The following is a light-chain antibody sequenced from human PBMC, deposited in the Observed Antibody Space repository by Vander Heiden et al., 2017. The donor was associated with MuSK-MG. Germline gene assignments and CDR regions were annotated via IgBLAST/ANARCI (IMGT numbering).Light chain of an antibody. CDR3: SSHTSSSTWV. Sequence: SALPPPASVSGSPGPSITTSCTGTSSDVGGYNYVSWYQQHPGKAPKLMIYEVSNRPSGVSNRFSGSKSGNTASLSISGLQAEDEADYYCSSHTSSSTWVFGGGTKLTVL. V-gene: IGLV2-14*01. CDR2: EVS. CDR1: SSDVGGYNY. J-gene: IGLJ3*02.